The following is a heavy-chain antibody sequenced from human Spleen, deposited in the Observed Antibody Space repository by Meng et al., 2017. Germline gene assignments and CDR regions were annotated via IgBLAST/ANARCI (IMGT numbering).Heavy chain of an antibody. CDR3: ARDHYYGSGSYFQGMDV. Sequence: GESLKISCVASGFTFDDYGMSWVRQAPGKGLEWVSGINWNGGSTGYADSVKGRFTISRDNAKNSLYLQMNSLRAEDTALYHCARDHYYGSGSYFQGMDVWGQGTTVTVSS. V-gene: IGHV3-20*01. D-gene: IGHD3-10*01. J-gene: IGHJ6*02. CDR1: GFTFDDYG. CDR2: INWNGGST.